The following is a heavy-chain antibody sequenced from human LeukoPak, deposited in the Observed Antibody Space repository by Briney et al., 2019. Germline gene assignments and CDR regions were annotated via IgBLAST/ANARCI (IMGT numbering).Heavy chain of an antibody. CDR2: INHSGST. V-gene: IGHV4-34*01. J-gene: IGHJ4*02. CDR1: GGSFSGYY. CDR3: ARHSSYSSSGFDY. Sequence: SETLSLTCAVYGGSFSGYYWSWIRQPPGKGLEWIGEINHSGSTNYNPSLKSRVTISVDTSKNQFSLKLSSVTAADTAVYYCARHSSYSSSGFDYWGQGTLVTVSS. D-gene: IGHD6-6*01.